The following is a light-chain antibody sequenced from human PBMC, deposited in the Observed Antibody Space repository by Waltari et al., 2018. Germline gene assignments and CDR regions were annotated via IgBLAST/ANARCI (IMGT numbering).Light chain of an antibody. J-gene: IGLJ2*01. CDR1: ASDVDTSVY. Sequence: QSALTQPASVSGSPGQSVTISCTAAASDVDTSVYVSWSQQHPGRAPQLIIFDVLKRPSGVSSRFSGSKSGNTASLTISGLQPEDEADYYCSSYTDPHTFDVLFGGGTKLTVL. V-gene: IGLV2-14*03. CDR2: DVL. CDR3: SSYTDPHTFDVL.